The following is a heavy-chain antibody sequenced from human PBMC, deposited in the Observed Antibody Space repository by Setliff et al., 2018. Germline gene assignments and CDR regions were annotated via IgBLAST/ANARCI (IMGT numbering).Heavy chain of an antibody. J-gene: IGHJ4*02. V-gene: IGHV1-18*01. CDR3: ARDGISTVVPTDY. Sequence: ASVKVSCKASGGTFSSYAISWVRQAPGQGLEWMGGISAYNGNTNYAQKLQGRVTMTTDTSTSTAYMELRSLRSDDTAVYYCARDGISTVVPTDYWGQGTLVTVSS. CDR2: ISAYNGNT. D-gene: IGHD4-17*01. CDR1: GGTFSSYA.